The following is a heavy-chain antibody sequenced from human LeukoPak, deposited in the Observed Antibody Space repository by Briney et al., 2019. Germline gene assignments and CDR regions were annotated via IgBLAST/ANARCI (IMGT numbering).Heavy chain of an antibody. CDR2: IKQDGSEK. J-gene: IGHJ6*02. D-gene: IGHD5-24*01. CDR3: ARRGGYPHDYGMDV. CDR1: GFTFSSYW. V-gene: IGHV3-7*04. Sequence: GGSLRLSCAASGFTFSSYWMSWVRQAPGKGLEWVANIKQDGSEKCYVDSVKGRFTISRDNAKNSLNLQMNSLRAEDTAVYYCARRGGYPHDYGMDVWGQGTTVTVSS.